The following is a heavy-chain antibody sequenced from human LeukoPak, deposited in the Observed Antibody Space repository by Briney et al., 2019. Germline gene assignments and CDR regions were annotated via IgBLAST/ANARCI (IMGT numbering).Heavy chain of an antibody. CDR2: MNPNTGNT. D-gene: IGHD6-25*01. CDR1: GYTFTSYA. V-gene: IGHV1-8*03. J-gene: IGHJ4*02. CDR3: ARCVRSGDIRFDY. Sequence: ASVKVSCKASGYTFTSYAMNWVRQASGQGLEWMGWMNPNTGNTGYAQKFQGRVTITRNTSISTVYMELSSLRSEDTAVYYCARCVRSGDIRFDYWGQGTLVTVSS.